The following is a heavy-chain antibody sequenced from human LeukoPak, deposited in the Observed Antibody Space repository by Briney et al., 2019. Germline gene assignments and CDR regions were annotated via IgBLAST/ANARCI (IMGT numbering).Heavy chain of an antibody. J-gene: IGHJ4*02. Sequence: SETLSLTCAVYGGSFSGYYWSWIRQPPGKGLEWIGEINHSGSTNYNPSLKSRVTISVDTSKNRFSLKLSSVTAADTAVYYCARGRSLTVAGNWDYWGQGTLVTVSS. CDR3: ARGRSLTVAGNWDY. V-gene: IGHV4-34*01. CDR2: INHSGST. CDR1: GGSFSGYY. D-gene: IGHD6-19*01.